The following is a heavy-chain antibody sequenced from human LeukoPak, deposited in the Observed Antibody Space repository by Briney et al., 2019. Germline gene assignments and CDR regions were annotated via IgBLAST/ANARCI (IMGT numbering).Heavy chain of an antibody. CDR3: ARDRIQLWYDAYDI. Sequence: PGGSLRLSCAASGFTFSSYWMHWVRQVPGKGLVWVSRINSDGTSTTYADSVKGRFTISRDNAKNTLYLQMNSLRAEDTAVYYCARDRIQLWYDAYDIWGQGTMVTVSS. J-gene: IGHJ3*02. D-gene: IGHD5-18*01. CDR1: GFTFSSYW. CDR2: INSDGTST. V-gene: IGHV3-74*01.